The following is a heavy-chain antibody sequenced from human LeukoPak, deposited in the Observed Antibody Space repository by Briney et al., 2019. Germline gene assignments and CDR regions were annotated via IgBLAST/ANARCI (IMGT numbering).Heavy chain of an antibody. CDR1: GFTFSSYS. D-gene: IGHD6-13*01. V-gene: IGHV3-21*01. CDR3: ASRSINWYRGNNWFDP. CDR2: ISSSSSYI. Sequence: GGSLRLSCAASGFTFSSYSMNWVRQAPGKGLEWVSSISSSSSYIYYADSVKGRFTISRDNSKNTLYLQMNSLRAEDTAVYYCASRSINWYRGNNWFDPWGQGTLVTVSS. J-gene: IGHJ5*02.